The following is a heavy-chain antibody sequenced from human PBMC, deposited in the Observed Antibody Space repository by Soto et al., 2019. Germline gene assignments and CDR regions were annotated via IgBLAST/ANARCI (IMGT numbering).Heavy chain of an antibody. D-gene: IGHD5-18*01. CDR1: GFTFTSSA. CDR3: ARVESGDTAMVTGWFEP. V-gene: IGHV1-58*01. Sequence: SVKVSCKASGFTFTSSAVQWVRQARGQRLEWIGRIVAGIGIANYAQKFQERVTITADKSTSTAYMELSSLRSEDTAVYYCARVESGDTAMVTGWFEPWGQGTLVTVSS. J-gene: IGHJ5*02. CDR2: IVAGIGIA.